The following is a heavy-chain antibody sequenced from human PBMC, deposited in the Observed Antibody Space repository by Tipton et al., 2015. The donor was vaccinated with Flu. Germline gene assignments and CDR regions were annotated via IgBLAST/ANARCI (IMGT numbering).Heavy chain of an antibody. Sequence: VQLVQSGAEVKKPGESLKISCKGSGYSFTSNWIGWVRQMPGKGLEWMGIIYPVDSDTRYSSSFQGQVTISADRSISTAYLQWSSLKASDTAMYYCVRASHVLTGFPLPGLDYWGKGTLLTVSS. V-gene: IGHV5-51*03. CDR3: VRASHVLTGFPLPGLDY. CDR1: GYSFTSNW. J-gene: IGHJ4*02. D-gene: IGHD3-9*01. CDR2: IYPVDSDT.